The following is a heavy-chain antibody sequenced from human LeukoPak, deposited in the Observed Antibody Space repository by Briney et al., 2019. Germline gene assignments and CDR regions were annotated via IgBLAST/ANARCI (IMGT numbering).Heavy chain of an antibody. V-gene: IGHV4-31*03. J-gene: IGHJ3*02. Sequence: SETLSLTCTVSGGSISSGGYYWSWIRQHPGKGLEWIGYIYYSGSTYYNPSLKSRVTISVDTSKNQFSLKLSSVTAADTAVYYCARATGGGWGLGAFDIWGQGTMVTVSS. D-gene: IGHD3-16*01. CDR3: ARATGGGWGLGAFDI. CDR2: IYYSGST. CDR1: GGSISSGGYY.